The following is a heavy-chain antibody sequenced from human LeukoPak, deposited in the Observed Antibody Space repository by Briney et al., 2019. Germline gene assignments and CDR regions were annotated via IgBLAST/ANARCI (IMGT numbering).Heavy chain of an antibody. V-gene: IGHV5-51*01. J-gene: IGHJ5*02. D-gene: IGHD3-10*01. CDR1: GYSFPSYW. CDR3: ARRGVNWFDL. CDR2: ISPGDSDT. Sequence: GESLKISCKGSGYSFPSYWIGWVRQMLGKGLEWMGIISPGDSDTTYGPSFQGQVTVSADKSISTAYLQWSSLKASDNAMYYCARRGVNWFDLWGQGTLVTVSS.